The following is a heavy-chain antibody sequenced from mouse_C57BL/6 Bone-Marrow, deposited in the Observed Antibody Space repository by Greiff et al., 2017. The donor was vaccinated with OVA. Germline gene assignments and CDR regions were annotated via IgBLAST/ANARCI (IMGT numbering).Heavy chain of an antibody. CDR3: ARRGFYF. CDR2: IDPSDSYT. J-gene: IGHJ1*03. V-gene: IGHV1-50*01. CDR1: GYTFTSYW. Sequence: VQLQQPGAELVKPGASVKLSCKASGYTFTSYWMQWVKQRPGQGLEWIGEIDPSDSYTNYNQKFQGKATLTVDTSSSTAYMQLSSLTSEDSAVYYCARRGFYFWGTGTTVTVSS. D-gene: IGHD1-1*01.